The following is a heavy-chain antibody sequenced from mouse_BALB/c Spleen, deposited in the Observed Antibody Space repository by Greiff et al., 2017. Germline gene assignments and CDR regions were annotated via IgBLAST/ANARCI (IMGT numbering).Heavy chain of an antibody. CDR3: TRTGTDWYFEV. CDR2: INPSNGGT. V-gene: IGHV1S81*02. J-gene: IGHJ1*01. CDR1: GYTFTSYY. D-gene: IGHD4-1*01. Sequence: QVQLQQPGAELVKPGASVKLSCKASGYTFTSYYMYWVKQRPGQGLEWIGGINPSNGGTNFNEKFKSKATLTVDKSSSTAYMQLSSLTSEDSAVYYCTRTGTDWYFEVWGAGTTVTVSS.